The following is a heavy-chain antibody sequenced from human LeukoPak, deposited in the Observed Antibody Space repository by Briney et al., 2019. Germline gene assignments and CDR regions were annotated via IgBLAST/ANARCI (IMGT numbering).Heavy chain of an antibody. D-gene: IGHD7-27*01. CDR2: INHSGST. Sequence: SETLSLTCAVYGGSFSGYYWSWIRQPPGKGLGWIGEINHSGSTNYNPSLKSRVTISVDTSKNQFSLKLSSVTAADTAVYYCARGTKLGNWFDPWGQGTLVTVSS. V-gene: IGHV4-34*01. J-gene: IGHJ5*02. CDR1: GGSFSGYY. CDR3: ARGTKLGNWFDP.